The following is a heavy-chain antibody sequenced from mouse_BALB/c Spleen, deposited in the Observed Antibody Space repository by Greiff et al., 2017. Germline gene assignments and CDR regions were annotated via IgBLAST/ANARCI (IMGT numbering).Heavy chain of an antibody. V-gene: IGHV5-12-2*01. CDR3: ARNYYAMDY. J-gene: IGHJ4*01. CDR1: GFTFSSYT. CDR2: ISNGGGST. Sequence: EVQVVESGGGLVKPGGSLKLSCAASGFTFSSYTMSWVRQTPEKRLEWVAYISNGGGSTYYPDTVKGRFTISRDNAKNTLYLQMSSLKSEDTAMYYCARNYYAMDYWGQGTSVTVSS.